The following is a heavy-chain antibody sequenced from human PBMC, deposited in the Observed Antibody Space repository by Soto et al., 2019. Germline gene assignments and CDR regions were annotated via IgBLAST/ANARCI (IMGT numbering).Heavy chain of an antibody. CDR1: GGTFSTYA. J-gene: IGHJ6*02. D-gene: IGHD1-26*01. V-gene: IGHV1-69*01. Sequence: VQLVQSGAEVKKPGSSVKVSCKASGGTFSTYAISWVRQAPGQGLEWMGGIIPMFGTVKYAQKLQGRVTITADESTSTAYMELISLRSEDTAVYCCTRNIISQPTRGGGGYYRYYFYAMDGWGQGTTVTVSS. CDR2: IIPMFGTV. CDR3: TRNIISQPTRGGGGYYRYYFYAMDG.